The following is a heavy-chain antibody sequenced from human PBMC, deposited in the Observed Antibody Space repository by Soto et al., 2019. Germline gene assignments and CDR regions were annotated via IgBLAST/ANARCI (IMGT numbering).Heavy chain of an antibody. J-gene: IGHJ4*02. D-gene: IGHD3-16*01. Sequence: GGSLRLSCTTSGFTFGDYALSWVRQAPGKGLEWVGFIRRNAYGGTTDYAASVKGRFTISRDDSKSIAYLQMNSLRTEGTALYYCTRASSLDFDFWGQGTLVTVSS. CDR1: GFTFGDYA. V-gene: IGHV3-49*04. CDR2: IRRNAYGGTT. CDR3: TRASSLDFDF.